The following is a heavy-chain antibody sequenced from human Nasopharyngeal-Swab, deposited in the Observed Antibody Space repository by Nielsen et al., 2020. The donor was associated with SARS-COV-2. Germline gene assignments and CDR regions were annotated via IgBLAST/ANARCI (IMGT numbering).Heavy chain of an antibody. V-gene: IGHV4-59*11. Sequence: GSLRLSCTVSGVSITSQYWSWIRQPPGKGLEWIGYISHNSGTSYKPSLKSRVTMFMDTSKNQFSLRLRSVTAADTAVYYCAKEGATGWFDPWGQGTLVTVSS. CDR3: AKEGATGWFDP. CDR1: GVSITSQY. J-gene: IGHJ5*02. CDR2: ISHNSGT.